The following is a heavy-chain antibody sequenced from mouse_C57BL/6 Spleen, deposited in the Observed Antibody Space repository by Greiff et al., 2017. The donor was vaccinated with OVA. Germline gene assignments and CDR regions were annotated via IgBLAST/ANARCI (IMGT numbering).Heavy chain of an antibody. D-gene: IGHD1-1*01. CDR1: GFTFSDYG. Sequence: EVKLVESGGGLVKPGGSLKLCCAASGFTFSDYGIHWVRQAHDKGLEWVAYISSGSSTIYYADTVKGRFTISRDNAKNTLFLQMTSLRSEDTAMYYCARNYYGSMDYWGQGTSVTVSS. J-gene: IGHJ4*01. CDR3: ARNYYGSMDY. CDR2: ISSGSSTI. V-gene: IGHV5-17*01.